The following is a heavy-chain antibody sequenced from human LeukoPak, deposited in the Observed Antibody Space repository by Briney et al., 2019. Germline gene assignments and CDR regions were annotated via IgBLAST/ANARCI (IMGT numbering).Heavy chain of an antibody. J-gene: IGHJ4*02. Sequence: GESLKSSCKGSGYSFTSYWIGWVRQMPGKGLEWMGIIYPGDSDTRYSPSFQGQVTISADKSISTAYLQWSSLKASDTAMYYCARLRYDILTGYYGPTYFDYWGQGTLVTVSS. D-gene: IGHD3-9*01. CDR3: ARLRYDILTGYYGPTYFDY. V-gene: IGHV5-51*01. CDR2: IYPGDSDT. CDR1: GYSFTSYW.